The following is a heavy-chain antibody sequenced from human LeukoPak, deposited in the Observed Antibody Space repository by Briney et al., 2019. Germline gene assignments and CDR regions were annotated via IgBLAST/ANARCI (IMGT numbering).Heavy chain of an antibody. V-gene: IGHV3-30*18. CDR1: GFTFNSYS. D-gene: IGHD3-22*01. Sequence: GGSLRLSCAASGFTFNSYSMYWVRQVPGKGLEWVAVISYDGTHKYYADSVEGRFTISRDNSKNTLHLQMNGLRVEDAALYYCAKSFYDSGGYYGIIDYWGQGTLVTVSS. CDR3: AKSFYDSGGYYGIIDY. CDR2: ISYDGTHK. J-gene: IGHJ4*02.